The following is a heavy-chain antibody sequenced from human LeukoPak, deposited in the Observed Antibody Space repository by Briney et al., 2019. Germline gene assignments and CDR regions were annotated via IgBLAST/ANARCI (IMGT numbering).Heavy chain of an antibody. V-gene: IGHV1-18*01. CDR3: AKGAAVYGSGSYGED. J-gene: IGHJ4*02. CDR1: GYTFTSYG. CDR2: ISAYNGNT. D-gene: IGHD3-10*01. Sequence: ASVKVSCKASGYTFTSYGISWVRQAPGQGLEWVGWISAYNGNTNYAQKLQGRVTMTTDTSTSTAYMELRSLRSDDTAVYYCAKGAAVYGSGSYGEDWGQGTLVTVSS.